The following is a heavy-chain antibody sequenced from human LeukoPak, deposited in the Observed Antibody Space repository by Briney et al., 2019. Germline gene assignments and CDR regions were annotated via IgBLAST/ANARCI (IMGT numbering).Heavy chain of an antibody. CDR2: IYYSGST. Sequence: MASETLSLTCAVYGGSFSGYYWSWIRQPPGKGLEWIGEIYYSGSTNYNPSLKSRVTISVDTSKNQFSLKLSSVTAADTAVYYCARLDIVVVPAAISLRYYYGMDVWGKGTTVTVSS. D-gene: IGHD2-2*02. J-gene: IGHJ6*04. CDR1: GGSFSGYY. V-gene: IGHV4-34*01. CDR3: ARLDIVVVPAAISLRYYYGMDV.